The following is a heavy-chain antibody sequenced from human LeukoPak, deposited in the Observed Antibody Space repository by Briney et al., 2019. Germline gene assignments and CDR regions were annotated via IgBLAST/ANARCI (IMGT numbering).Heavy chain of an antibody. D-gene: IGHD3-10*01. Sequence: QTGGSLRLSCAASGFTVSSYAMHWVRQAPGKGLEWVAVISYDGSNKYYAGSVKGRFTISRDNSKNTLYLKMNSLRAEDTAVYYCAGGDNWFDPWGQGTLVTVSS. CDR3: AGGDNWFDP. J-gene: IGHJ5*02. CDR1: GFTVSSYA. V-gene: IGHV3-30-3*01. CDR2: ISYDGSNK.